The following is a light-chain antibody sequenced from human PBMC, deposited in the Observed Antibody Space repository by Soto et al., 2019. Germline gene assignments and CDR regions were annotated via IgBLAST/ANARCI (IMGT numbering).Light chain of an antibody. V-gene: IGKV3-11*01. CDR3: QQRSNGLWT. J-gene: IGKJ1*01. Sequence: EVLLTQSPATLSLSPGQRATLSCRATQGVVSYLTWYQQKPGQAPRLLIYDTSTRATGIPARFSGSGSVTDFTLTISSLEPEDFAVYYCQQRSNGLWTFGQGTKV. CDR2: DTS. CDR1: QGVVSY.